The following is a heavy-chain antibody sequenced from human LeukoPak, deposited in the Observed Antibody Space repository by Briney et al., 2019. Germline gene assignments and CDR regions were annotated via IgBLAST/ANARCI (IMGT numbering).Heavy chain of an antibody. V-gene: IGHV3-23*01. D-gene: IGHD3-10*01. CDR3: AKAGPVTMVRGVIILPLDYYYYMDV. Sequence: GGSLRLSCAASGFTFSTYGMSWVRQAPGKGLEWVSGISGSGGSTYYADSVKGRFTISRDNSKNTLYLQMNSLRAEDTAVYYCAKAGPVTMVRGVIILPLDYYYYMDVWGKGTTVTISS. CDR2: ISGSGGST. J-gene: IGHJ6*03. CDR1: GFTFSTYG.